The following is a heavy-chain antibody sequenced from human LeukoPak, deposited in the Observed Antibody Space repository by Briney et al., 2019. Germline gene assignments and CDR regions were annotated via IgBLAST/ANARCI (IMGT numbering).Heavy chain of an antibody. CDR1: GFTFSDYY. Sequence: GGSLRLSCAASGFTFSDYYMSWIRQAPGKGVEWGSYISSSGSTIYYGDSVKGGFTIFRDNATNSLYLQMNSLRAEATAVYYCAKGRTGYSSSSFRDWGQGTLVTVSS. D-gene: IGHD6-13*01. V-gene: IGHV3-11*04. J-gene: IGHJ4*02. CDR2: ISSSGSTI. CDR3: AKGRTGYSSSSFRD.